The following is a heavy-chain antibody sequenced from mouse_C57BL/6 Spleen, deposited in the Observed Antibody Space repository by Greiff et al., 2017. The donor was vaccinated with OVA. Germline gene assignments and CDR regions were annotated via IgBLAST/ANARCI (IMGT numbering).Heavy chain of an antibody. D-gene: IGHD1-1*01. V-gene: IGHV1-22*01. CDR2: INPNNGGT. CDR1: GYTFTDYN. CDR3: ARKEFITTVVGAMDY. J-gene: IGHJ4*01. Sequence: VQLQQSGPELVKPGASVKMSCKASGYTFTDYNMHWVKQSHGKSLEWIGYINPNNGGTSYNQKFKGKATLTVNKSSSTAYMELRSLTSEDSAVYYCARKEFITTVVGAMDYWGQGTSVTVSS.